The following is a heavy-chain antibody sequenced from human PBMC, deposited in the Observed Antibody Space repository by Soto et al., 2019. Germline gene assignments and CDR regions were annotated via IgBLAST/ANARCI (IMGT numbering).Heavy chain of an antibody. V-gene: IGHV3-21*01. J-gene: IGHJ4*02. CDR2: MSSTGGYI. Sequence: EVQLVESGGGLVKPGGSLRLSCAVSGFRLNEYIMTWIRQAPGKGLEWVSSMSSTGGYIYHADSVEGRFTMSSDIAKTSLYLQMDSLRVEDMALYYCARAEEEVTVRGALSAEFDYWGQGTLVTVSS. D-gene: IGHD3-10*01. CDR1: GFRLNEYI. CDR3: ARAEEEVTVRGALSAEFDY.